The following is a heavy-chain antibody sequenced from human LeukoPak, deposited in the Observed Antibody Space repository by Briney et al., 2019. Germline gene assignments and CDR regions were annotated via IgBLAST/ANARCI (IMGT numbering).Heavy chain of an antibody. V-gene: IGHV1-18*01. D-gene: IGHD3-16*02. Sequence: ASVKVSCKASGYTFRIYGFSWVRQAPGQGLEWVGWISTSNGNTKYAQNFQGRVTLTTETSTTTAYMELRDLRSDDTAVYYCARDGLGSWGSYRELDSWGQGTLVTVSS. CDR3: ARDGLGSWGSYRELDS. J-gene: IGHJ4*02. CDR1: GYTFRIYG. CDR2: ISTSNGNT.